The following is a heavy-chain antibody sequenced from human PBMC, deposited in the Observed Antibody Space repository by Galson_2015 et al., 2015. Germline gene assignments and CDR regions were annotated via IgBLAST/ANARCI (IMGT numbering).Heavy chain of an antibody. D-gene: IGHD3-3*01. Sequence: SLRLSCAASGFTFSNAWMSWVRQAPGKGLEWVGRIKSRTDGGTTDYAAPVKGRFTISRDDSKNTLYLQMNSLKTEDTAVYYCCLKWDDFWSGGDLWMDVWGKGTTVTVSS. CDR2: IKSRTDGGTT. V-gene: IGHV3-15*01. J-gene: IGHJ6*04. CDR1: GFTFSNAW. CDR3: CLKWDDFWSGGDLWMDV.